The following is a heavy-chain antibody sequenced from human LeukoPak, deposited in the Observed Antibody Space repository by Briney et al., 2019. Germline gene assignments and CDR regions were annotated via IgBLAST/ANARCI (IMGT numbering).Heavy chain of an antibody. J-gene: IGHJ6*03. V-gene: IGHV4-34*01. Sequence: SETLSLTCAVYGGSFSGYYWSWIRQPPGKGLEWIGEINHSGSTNYNPSLKSRVTISVDTSKNQFSLKLSSVTAADTAVYYCAGGAGSSSPDIYYYYYYYMDVWGKGTTVTVSS. CDR3: AGGAGSSSPDIYYYYYYYMDV. CDR2: INHSGST. CDR1: GGSFSGYY. D-gene: IGHD6-6*01.